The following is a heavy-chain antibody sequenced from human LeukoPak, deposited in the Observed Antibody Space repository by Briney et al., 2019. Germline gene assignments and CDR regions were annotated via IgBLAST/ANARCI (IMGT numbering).Heavy chain of an antibody. J-gene: IGHJ4*02. D-gene: IGHD6-13*01. CDR3: ARTPSGVAAAGTEYYFDY. V-gene: IGHV4-59*08. Sequence: PSEALSLTCTVSGGSISSYYWSWIRQPPGRGLEWIGYIYYSGSTNYNPSLKSRVTISVETSKNQFSLKLSSVTAADTAVYYCARTPSGVAAAGTEYYFDYWGQGTLVTVSS. CDR1: GGSISSYY. CDR2: IYYSGST.